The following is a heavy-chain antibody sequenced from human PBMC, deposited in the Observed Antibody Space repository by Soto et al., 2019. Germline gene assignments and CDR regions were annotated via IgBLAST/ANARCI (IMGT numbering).Heavy chain of an antibody. CDR3: ATYYDSSGYYSKLDYYYGMDV. D-gene: IGHD3-22*01. V-gene: IGHV1-69*13. Sequence: ASVKVSCKASGCAFSSYAISWVRQAPGQGLEWMGGIIPIFGTANYAQKFQGRVTITADESTSTAYMELSSLRSEDTAVYYCATYYDSSGYYSKLDYYYGMDVWGQGTTVTAP. J-gene: IGHJ6*02. CDR1: GCAFSSYA. CDR2: IIPIFGTA.